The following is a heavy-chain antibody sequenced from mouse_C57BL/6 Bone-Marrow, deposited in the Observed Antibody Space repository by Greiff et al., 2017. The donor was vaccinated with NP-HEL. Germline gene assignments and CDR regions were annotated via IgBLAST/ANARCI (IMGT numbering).Heavy chain of an antibody. D-gene: IGHD2-5*01. CDR2: ISDGGSYT. Sequence: EVKVEESGGGLVKPGGSLKLSCAASGFTFSSYAMSWVRQTPEKRLEWVATISDGGSYTYYPDNVKGRFTISRDNAKNNLYLQMSHLKSEDTAMYYCARDDSNYPFDYWGQGTTLTVSS. V-gene: IGHV5-4*01. J-gene: IGHJ2*01. CDR3: ARDDSNYPFDY. CDR1: GFTFSSYA.